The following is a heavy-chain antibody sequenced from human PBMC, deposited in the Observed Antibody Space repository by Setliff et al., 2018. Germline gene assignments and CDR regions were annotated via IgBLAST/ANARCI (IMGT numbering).Heavy chain of an antibody. J-gene: IGHJ4*02. D-gene: IGHD5-12*01. Sequence: SETLSLTCTVSGGSISSSSYYWGWIRQPPGKGLEGIGSSYYSGSTYYNPSLKSRVTISVDTSKNQFSLKLSSSTAADTAVYYCERLGLVWSGYDYVREDTPLDYWGQGTLVTVSS. CDR2: SYYSGST. CDR1: GGSISSSSYY. V-gene: IGHV4-39*01. CDR3: ERLGLVWSGYDYVREDTPLDY.